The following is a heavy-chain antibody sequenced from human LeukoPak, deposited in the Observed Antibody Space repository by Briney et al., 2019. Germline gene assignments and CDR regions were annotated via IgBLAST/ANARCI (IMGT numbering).Heavy chain of an antibody. CDR1: GFTFSSYA. CDR3: AKSGSSTGTTHRQFDP. CDR2: ISGSGGST. D-gene: IGHD1-1*01. J-gene: IGHJ5*02. Sequence: GGSLRLFCAASGFTFSSYAMSWVRQAPGKGLEWVPAISGSGGSTYYADSVKGRFTISRDNSKSTLYLQMNSLRAEDTAVYYCAKSGSSTGTTHRQFDPWGQGTLVTVSS. V-gene: IGHV3-23*01.